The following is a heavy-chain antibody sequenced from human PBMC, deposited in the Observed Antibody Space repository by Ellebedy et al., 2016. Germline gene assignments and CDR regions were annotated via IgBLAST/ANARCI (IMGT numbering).Heavy chain of an antibody. CDR3: ARGAGMAGWLRLSRFDY. J-gene: IGHJ4*02. CDR2: IYYSGST. V-gene: IGHV4-59*12. Sequence: SETLSLTCTVSGGSISTYYWSWIRQPPGKGLEWIGYIYYSGSTNYNPSLKSRVTISVDTSKNQFSLKLSPVIAADTAVYYCARGAGMAGWLRLSRFDYWGQGTLVTVSS. D-gene: IGHD5-12*01. CDR1: GGSISTYY.